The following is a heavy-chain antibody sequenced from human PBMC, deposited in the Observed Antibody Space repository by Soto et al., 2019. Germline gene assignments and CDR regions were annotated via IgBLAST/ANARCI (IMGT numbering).Heavy chain of an antibody. CDR2: IRFDGSNE. CDR3: ASDGIGGTVFRGYLDY. D-gene: IGHD1-7*01. J-gene: IGHJ4*02. Sequence: ESGGGVVQPGTSLRLSCAVPGGIFHGYGMHWIRQAPGKGLEWVAIIRFDGSNEEYADSVKGRFTISRDNSKNTLYLQMNTLGAEDTAVYYCASDGIGGTVFRGYLDYWGRGTVVTVSS. CDR1: GGIFHGYG. V-gene: IGHV3-33*01.